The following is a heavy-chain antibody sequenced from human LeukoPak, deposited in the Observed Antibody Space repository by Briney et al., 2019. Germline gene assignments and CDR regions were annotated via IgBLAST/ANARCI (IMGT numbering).Heavy chain of an antibody. J-gene: IGHJ4*02. CDR2: ISYDGSNK. D-gene: IGHD1-20*01. V-gene: IGHV3-30*18. CDR1: GFTFSSYG. CDR3: AKDRFYRITGTTFFDY. Sequence: GGSLRLSCAASGFTFSSYGMHWVRQAPGKGLEWVAVISYDGSNKYYADSVKGRFTISRDNSKNTLYLQMNSLRAEDTAVYYCAKDRFYRITGTTFFDYWGQGTLVTVSS.